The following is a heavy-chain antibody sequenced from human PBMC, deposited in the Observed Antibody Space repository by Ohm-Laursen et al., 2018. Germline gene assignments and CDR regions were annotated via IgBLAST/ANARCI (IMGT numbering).Heavy chain of an antibody. D-gene: IGHD3-22*01. CDR1: GITFSTYA. V-gene: IGHV3-23*01. CDR2: IRSIGDQT. CDR3: AKADISGYYYAY. J-gene: IGHJ4*02. Sequence: SLRLSCAASGITFSTYAMSWVRQAPGKGLEWVSSIRSIGDQTYNADSVKGRFTISRDNSKNTLYLQMNSLRAEDTAVYYCAKADISGYYYAYWGQGTLVTVSS.